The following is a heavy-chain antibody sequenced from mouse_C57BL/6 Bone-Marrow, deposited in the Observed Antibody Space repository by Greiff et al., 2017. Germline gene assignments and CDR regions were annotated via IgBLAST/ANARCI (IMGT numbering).Heavy chain of an antibody. Sequence: VKLMESGAELVRPGTSVKVSCKASGYAFTNYLIEWVKQRPGQGLEWIGVINPGSGGTNYNEKFKGKATLTADRSSSTAYMQLSSLTSEDSAVYFCASSYGYWGQGTTRTASS. CDR3: ASSYGY. J-gene: IGHJ2*01. CDR2: INPGSGGT. D-gene: IGHD1-1*01. V-gene: IGHV1-54*01. CDR1: GYAFTNYL.